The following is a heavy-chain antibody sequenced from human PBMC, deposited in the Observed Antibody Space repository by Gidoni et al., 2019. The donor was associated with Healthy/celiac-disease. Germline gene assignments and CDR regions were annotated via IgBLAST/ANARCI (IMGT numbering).Heavy chain of an antibody. Sequence: QVQLQESGPGLVKPSQTLSLTCPVSGGSISSGGYYWSWIRQHPGKGLEWIGYIYYSGSTYYNPSLKSRVTISVDTSKTQFSLKLSSVTAADTAVYYCARGDGDYYPLPAFDIWGQGTMVTVSS. CDR2: IYYSGST. J-gene: IGHJ3*02. D-gene: IGHD4-17*01. CDR3: ARGDGDYYPLPAFDI. V-gene: IGHV4-31*03. CDR1: GGSISSGGYY.